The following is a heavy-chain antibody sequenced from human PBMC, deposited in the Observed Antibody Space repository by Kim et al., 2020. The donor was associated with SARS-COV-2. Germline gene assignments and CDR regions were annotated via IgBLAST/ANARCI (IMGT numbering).Heavy chain of an antibody. V-gene: IGHV3-30*03. Sequence: GGSLRLSCAASGFTFSSYGMHWVRQAPGKGLEWVAVISYDGSNKYYADSVQGRFTISRDNSKNTLYLQMNSLRAEDTAVYYCAINNQVAGTAHWGQGTLVTVSS. CDR1: GFTFSSYG. CDR3: AINNQVAGTAH. CDR2: ISYDGSNK. J-gene: IGHJ4*02. D-gene: IGHD6-19*01.